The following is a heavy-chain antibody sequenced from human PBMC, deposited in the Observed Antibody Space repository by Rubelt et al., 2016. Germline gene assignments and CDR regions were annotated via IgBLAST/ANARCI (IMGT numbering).Heavy chain of an antibody. D-gene: IGHD6-19*01. CDR3: ARDSGWYTGGDY. CDR2: INAGNGDT. J-gene: IGHJ4*02. Sequence: QVQLVQSGAEVKKPGASVKVSCRASGYTFTSYAMHWVRQAPVQRLEWMGWINAGNGDTKYSQKFQGRVTITRDTSASTFYRGLRSLRSEDTAVYYCARDSGWYTGGDYWGQGTLVTVSS. V-gene: IGHV1-3*01. CDR1: GYTFTSYA.